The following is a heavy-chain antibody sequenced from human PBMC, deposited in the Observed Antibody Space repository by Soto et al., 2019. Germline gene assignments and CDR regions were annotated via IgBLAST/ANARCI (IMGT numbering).Heavy chain of an antibody. Sequence: ASVKVSCKASGYTFTSYAMHWVRQAPGQRLEWMGWINAGNGNTKYSQKFQGRVTITRDTSASTAYMELSSLRSEDTAVYYCARDWSSSSWDGGVYYYYYGMDVWGQGTTVIVSS. CDR3: ARDWSSSSWDGGVYYYYYGMDV. D-gene: IGHD6-13*01. J-gene: IGHJ6*02. V-gene: IGHV1-3*01. CDR2: INAGNGNT. CDR1: GYTFTSYA.